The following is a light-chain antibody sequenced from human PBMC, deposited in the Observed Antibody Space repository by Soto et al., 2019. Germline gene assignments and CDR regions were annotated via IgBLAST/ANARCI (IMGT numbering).Light chain of an antibody. CDR2: GAS. CDR3: QQYGSSPRT. J-gene: IGKJ1*01. CDR1: QTVSSGY. V-gene: IGKV3-20*01. Sequence: EVVLTQSPGTLSLSPGERATLSCRASQTVSSGYLAWYQQKPGQSPRLLIYGASSRATGIPARFSGSGSGKDFTLTISRLEPEDFAVYYCQQYGSSPRTFGQGTKVEIK.